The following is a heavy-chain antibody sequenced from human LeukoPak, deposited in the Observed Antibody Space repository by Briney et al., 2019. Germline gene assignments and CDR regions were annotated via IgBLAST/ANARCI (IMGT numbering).Heavy chain of an antibody. D-gene: IGHD3-10*01. J-gene: IGHJ4*02. CDR2: MYYDGST. CDR1: GASISSLY. Sequence: PSETLSLTCAVSGASISSLYWNWIRQPPGKGLEYIGYMYYDGSTNYNPSLKSRVTMSVDTSKNQFSLKLSSVTAADTAVYYCARDGVVRGVIGEWGQGTLVTVSS. CDR3: ARDGVVRGVIGE. V-gene: IGHV4-59*12.